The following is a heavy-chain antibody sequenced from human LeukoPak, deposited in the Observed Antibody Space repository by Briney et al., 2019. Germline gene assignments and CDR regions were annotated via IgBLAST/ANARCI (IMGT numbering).Heavy chain of an antibody. CDR3: ARDLPLDGSGDY. CDR1: GGSIRSYY. D-gene: IGHD3-10*01. V-gene: IGHV4-4*07. Sequence: SETLSLTCTVSGGSIRSYYWTWIRQPAGKGLEWIGRIYTSGSTNYNPSLKSRVTMSVDTSKNQFSLKLSSVTAADTAVYYCARDLPLDGSGDYWGQGTLVTVSS. CDR2: IYTSGST. J-gene: IGHJ4*02.